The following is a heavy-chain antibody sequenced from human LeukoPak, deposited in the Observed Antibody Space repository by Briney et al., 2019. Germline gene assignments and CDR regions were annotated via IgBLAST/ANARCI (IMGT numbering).Heavy chain of an antibody. CDR3: ARAPYYYDSGDAFDI. CDR2: IWYDGSNK. CDR1: GFTFSSYG. Sequence: GGSLRLSCAASGFTFSSYGMHWVRQAPGKGLEWVAVIWYDGSNKYYADSVEGRFTISRDNSKNTLYLQMNSLRVEDTAVYYCARAPYYYDSGDAFDIWGQGTMVTVSS. J-gene: IGHJ3*02. V-gene: IGHV3-33*01. D-gene: IGHD3-10*01.